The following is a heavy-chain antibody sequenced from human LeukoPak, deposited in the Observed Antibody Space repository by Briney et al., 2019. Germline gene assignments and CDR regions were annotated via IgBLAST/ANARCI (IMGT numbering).Heavy chain of an antibody. CDR3: ARDNSVRDEAWWFNP. CDR1: GYTFTNYG. D-gene: IGHD5-24*01. J-gene: IGHJ5*02. CDR2: ISGYNDNT. V-gene: IGHV1-18*01. Sequence: ASVKVSCKASGYTFTNYGISWVRQAPGQGLEWVGCISGYNDNTIYTQSFQGRVTMTTDTSTNTPYMDLRSLRSDDTAVYYCARDNSVRDEAWWFNPWGQGTLVTVSS.